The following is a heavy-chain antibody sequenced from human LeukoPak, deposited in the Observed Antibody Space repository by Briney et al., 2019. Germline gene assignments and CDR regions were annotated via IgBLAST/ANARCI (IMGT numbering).Heavy chain of an antibody. D-gene: IGHD2-21*02. CDR2: INPSGGST. Sequence: ASVKVSCKASGYTFTSYYMHWVRQAHGQGLEWMGIINPSGGSTSYAQKFQGRVTMTRDTSTSTVYMELSSLRSEDTAVYYCARDARRVYCGGDCHYPHRFDYWGQGTLVTVSS. CDR1: GYTFTSYY. CDR3: ARDARRVYCGGDCHYPHRFDY. J-gene: IGHJ4*02. V-gene: IGHV1-46*01.